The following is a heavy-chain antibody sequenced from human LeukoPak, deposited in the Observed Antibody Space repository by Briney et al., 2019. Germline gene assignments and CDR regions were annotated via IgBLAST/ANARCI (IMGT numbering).Heavy chain of an antibody. V-gene: IGHV4-30-4*01. CDR1: GGSINSGDYF. CDR3: AREVTMLRGPTTLYSWYFDL. D-gene: IGHD3-10*01. Sequence: SETLSLTCTVSGGSINSGDYFWTWIRQPPGKGLEWIGYIHHSGKTYYNPSLKSRVIISRDTSNDQFSLNLRSVTAADTAVYYCAREVTMLRGPTTLYSWYFDLWGRGTLVTVSS. CDR2: IHHSGKT. J-gene: IGHJ2*01.